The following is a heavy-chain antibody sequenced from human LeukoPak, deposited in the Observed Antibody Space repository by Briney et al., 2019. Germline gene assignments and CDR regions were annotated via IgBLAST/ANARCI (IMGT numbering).Heavy chain of an antibody. J-gene: IGHJ4*02. V-gene: IGHV1-46*01. Sequence: GASVKVSCKASGYTFTSYYMHWVRQAPGQGLEWMGIINPSGGTRTYAQKFQGRVTMTSDTSTSSINMELSSLRSEDTAVYYCARALAPYGSGSYAFDYWGQGILVTVSS. D-gene: IGHD3-10*01. CDR2: INPSGGTR. CDR3: ARALAPYGSGSYAFDY. CDR1: GYTFTSYY.